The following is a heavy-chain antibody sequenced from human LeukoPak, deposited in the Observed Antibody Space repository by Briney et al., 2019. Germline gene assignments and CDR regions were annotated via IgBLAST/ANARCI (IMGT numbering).Heavy chain of an antibody. CDR3: ARIVRGVIFGTIYYYYYMDV. V-gene: IGHV4-38-2*02. CDR1: GYSISSGYY. CDR2: IYHSGST. Sequence: SETLSLTCTVSGYSISSGYYWGWIRQPPGKGLEWIGSIYHSGSTYYNPSLKSRVTISVDTSKNQFSLKLSSVTAADTAVYYCARIVRGVIFGTIYYYYYMDVWGKGTTVTISS. J-gene: IGHJ6*03. D-gene: IGHD3-10*01.